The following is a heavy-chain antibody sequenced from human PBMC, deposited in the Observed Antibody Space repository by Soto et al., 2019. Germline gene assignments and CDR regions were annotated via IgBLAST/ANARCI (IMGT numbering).Heavy chain of an antibody. Sequence: EASVKVSCKASGGTFSSYAISWVRQAPGQGLEWMGGIIPIFGTANYAQKFQGRVTITADESTSTAYMELSSLRSEDTAVYYCARDIVNPYYYYYYGMDVWGQGTTVTVSS. D-gene: IGHD2-21*01. J-gene: IGHJ6*02. CDR2: IIPIFGTA. V-gene: IGHV1-69*13. CDR1: GGTFSSYA. CDR3: ARDIVNPYYYYYYGMDV.